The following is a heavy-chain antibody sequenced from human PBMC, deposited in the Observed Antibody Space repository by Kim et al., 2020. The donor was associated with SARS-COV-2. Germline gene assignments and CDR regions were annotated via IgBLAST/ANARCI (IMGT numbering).Heavy chain of an antibody. CDR1: GGSISSGDYY. D-gene: IGHD4-17*01. V-gene: IGHV4-30-4*01. CDR3: ARKDHYESYGMDV. CDR2: IYYSGST. Sequence: SETLSLTCTVSGGSISSGDYYWSWIRQPPGKGLEWIGYIYYSGSTYYNPSLKSRVTISVDTSKNQFSLKLSSVTAADTAVYYCARKDHYESYGMDVWGQGTTVTVSS. J-gene: IGHJ6*02.